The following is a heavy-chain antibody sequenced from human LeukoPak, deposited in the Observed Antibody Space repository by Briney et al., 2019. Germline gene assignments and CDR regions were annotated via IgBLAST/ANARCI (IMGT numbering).Heavy chain of an antibody. Sequence: KTSETLSLTCTVSGGSISSSSYYWGWIRQPPGKGLEWIGSIYYSGSTYYNPSLKSRVTISVDTSKNQFSLKLSSVTAADTAVYYCARESGLRWFGELWALDYWGQGTLVTVSS. CDR1: GGSISSSSYY. CDR2: IYYSGST. J-gene: IGHJ4*02. CDR3: ARESGLRWFGELWALDY. D-gene: IGHD3-10*01. V-gene: IGHV4-39*07.